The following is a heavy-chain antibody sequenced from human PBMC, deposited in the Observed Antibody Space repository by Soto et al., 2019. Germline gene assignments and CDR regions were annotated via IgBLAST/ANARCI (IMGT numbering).Heavy chain of an antibody. J-gene: IGHJ4*02. CDR2: ISGSGGST. CDR1: GFTFNSYA. V-gene: IGHV3-23*01. CDR3: AKLGDWMVRGAPFDY. Sequence: EVQLLESGGGLVQPGGSLRLSCAASGFTFNSYAMSWVRQAQGKGLEWVSAISGSGGSTYYADSVKGRFTISRDNSKNTLYLQMNSLRADDTAVYYCAKLGDWMVRGAPFDYWGQGTLVTVSS. D-gene: IGHD3-10*01.